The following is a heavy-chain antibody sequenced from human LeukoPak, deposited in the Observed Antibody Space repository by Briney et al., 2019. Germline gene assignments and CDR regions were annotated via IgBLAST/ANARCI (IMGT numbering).Heavy chain of an antibody. CDR3: ARRDIVVVPAAISGEYFQH. Sequence: GGSLRLSCAASGFTFSSYWMSWVRQAPGKGLEWVANIKQDGSEKYYVDSVKGRFTISRDNAKNSLYLQMNSLRAEDTAVYYCARRDIVVVPAAISGEYFQHWGQGTLVTVSS. CDR1: GFTFSSYW. D-gene: IGHD2-2*02. V-gene: IGHV3-7*01. J-gene: IGHJ1*01. CDR2: IKQDGSEK.